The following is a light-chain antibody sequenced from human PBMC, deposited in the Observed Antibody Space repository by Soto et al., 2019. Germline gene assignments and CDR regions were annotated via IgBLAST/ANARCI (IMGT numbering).Light chain of an antibody. J-gene: IGKJ1*01. CDR3: QQYVSSPWT. CDR1: QSVSSY. Sequence: EIVLTQSPATLSLSPGERATLSCRASQSVSSYLAWYQQKPGQAPRLLIYGTSSRATDIPDRFSGSGSGTDFTLTINRLEPEDFAMYFCQQYVSSPWTFGQGTTGDIK. CDR2: GTS. V-gene: IGKV3-20*01.